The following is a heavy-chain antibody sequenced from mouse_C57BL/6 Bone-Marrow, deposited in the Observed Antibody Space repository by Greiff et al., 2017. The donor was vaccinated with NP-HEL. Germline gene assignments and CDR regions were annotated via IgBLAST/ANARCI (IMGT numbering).Heavy chain of an antibody. D-gene: IGHD1-1*01. Sequence: DVMLVESGGDLVKPGGSLKLSCAASGFTFSSYGMSWVRQTPDKRLEWVATISRGGSYTYYPDSVKGRFTISRDNAKNTLYLQMSSLKSEDTAMYYCARRGYGSSYWYFDVWGTGTTVTVSS. CDR3: ARRGYGSSYWYFDV. J-gene: IGHJ1*03. CDR2: ISRGGSYT. CDR1: GFTFSSYG. V-gene: IGHV5-6*02.